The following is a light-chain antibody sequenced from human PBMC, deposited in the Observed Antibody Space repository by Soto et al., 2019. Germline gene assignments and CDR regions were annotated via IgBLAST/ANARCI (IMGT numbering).Light chain of an antibody. J-gene: IGKJ3*01. CDR3: QQYDNRLFT. V-gene: IGKV1-33*01. Sequence: DIQMTQSPSSLSASVGDRVTITCQASQDISNYLNWYQQKPGKAPKLLIYDASNLETGVPSRFRGSGSWTDFTFTISSLQPEDIATYYCQQYDNRLFTFGPGTKVDIK. CDR2: DAS. CDR1: QDISNY.